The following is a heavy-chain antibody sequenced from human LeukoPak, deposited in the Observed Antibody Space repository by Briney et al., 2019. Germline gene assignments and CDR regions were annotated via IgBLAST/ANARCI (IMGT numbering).Heavy chain of an antibody. V-gene: IGHV4-61*02. CDR2: IYTSGST. D-gene: IGHD3-22*01. CDR3: ARGLRITMIVGD. CDR1: GVSISSGSYY. J-gene: IGHJ4*02. Sequence: PSQTLSLTCTVSGVSISSGSYYWSWLRRPAGKGLEWIGRIYTSGSTNYNPSLKTPVTISVDTSTNQFTLKLSSVTAADTAVYYCARGLRITMIVGDWGQGTLVTVSS.